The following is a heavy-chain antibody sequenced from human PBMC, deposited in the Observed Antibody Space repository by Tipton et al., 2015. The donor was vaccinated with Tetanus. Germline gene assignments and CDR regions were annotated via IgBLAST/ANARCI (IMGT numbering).Heavy chain of an antibody. CDR1: GFPFSSYW. V-gene: IGHV3-74*01. CDR2: IKSDGGST. J-gene: IGHJ6*02. CDR3: VRDYTSYYAYYGMDV. D-gene: IGHD3-16*01. Sequence: SLRLSCAASGFPFSSYWMHWVRQVPGKGLVWVARIKSDGGSTTYADSVKGRFTISRDNANNTVYLQMNSLRAEDTAVYYCVRDYTSYYAYYGMDVWGQGTTVTVSS.